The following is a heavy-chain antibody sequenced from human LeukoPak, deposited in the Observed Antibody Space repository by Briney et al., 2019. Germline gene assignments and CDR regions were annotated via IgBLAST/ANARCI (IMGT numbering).Heavy chain of an antibody. CDR2: ISWNSGSI. J-gene: IGHJ4*02. CDR1: GFTFDDYA. V-gene: IGHV3-9*01. D-gene: IGHD3-10*01. CDR3: AKLSGGSGSYYQVPFDY. Sequence: PGGSLRLSCAASGFTFDDYAMHWVRQAPGKGLEWVSGISWNSGSIGYADSVKGRFTISRDNAENSLYLQMNSLRAEDTALYYCAKLSGGSGSYYQVPFDYWGQGILVTVSS.